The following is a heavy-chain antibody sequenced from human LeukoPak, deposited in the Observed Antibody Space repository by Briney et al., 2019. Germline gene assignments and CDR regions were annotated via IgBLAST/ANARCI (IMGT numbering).Heavy chain of an antibody. Sequence: LSLTCAVSGDSITNPKWWSWVRQAPGKGLEWVSYISSSGSTIYYADSVKGRFTISRDNAKNSLYLQMNSLRAEDTALYYCAKDLAAAGLPVYDYWGQGTLVTVSS. CDR2: ISSSGSTI. J-gene: IGHJ4*02. CDR1: GDSITNP. V-gene: IGHV3-11*01. CDR3: AKDLAAAGLPVYDY. D-gene: IGHD6-13*01.